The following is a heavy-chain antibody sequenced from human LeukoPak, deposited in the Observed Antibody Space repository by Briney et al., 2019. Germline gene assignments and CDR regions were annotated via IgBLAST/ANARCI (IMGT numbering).Heavy chain of an antibody. CDR2: ISYDGNNK. CDR1: GFTFSSYA. CDR3: ARISTGAFDI. V-gene: IGHV3-30-3*01. J-gene: IGHJ3*02. D-gene: IGHD4-17*01. Sequence: LPGGSLRLSCTAYGFTFSSYALQSVRQAPGKGLEWVAVISYDGNNKYYADSVNGRFTISRDNYKNTLYLQMNSLRPEDTAVYYCARISTGAFDIWGRGTMVTVSS.